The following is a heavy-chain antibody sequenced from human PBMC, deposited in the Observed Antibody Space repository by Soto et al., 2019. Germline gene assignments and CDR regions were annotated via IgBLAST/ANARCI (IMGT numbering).Heavy chain of an antibody. CDR3: ARVTDLGAPTD. CDR1: GGSISSYY. Sequence: SETLSLTCTVSGGSISSYYWSWIRQPPGKGLEWIGYIYYSGSTNYNPSLKSRVTISVDTSKNQFSLKLSSVTAADTAVYYCARVTDLGAPTDRGQGTPVTVSS. J-gene: IGHJ4*02. D-gene: IGHD3-16*01. V-gene: IGHV4-59*01. CDR2: IYYSGST.